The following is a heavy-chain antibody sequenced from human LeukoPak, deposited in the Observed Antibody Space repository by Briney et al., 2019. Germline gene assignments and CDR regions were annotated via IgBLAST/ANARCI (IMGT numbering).Heavy chain of an antibody. V-gene: IGHV3-9*01. CDR3: AKDKGSGAYYFDY. J-gene: IGHJ4*02. Sequence: GGSLTLSCAASGFTFDDYAMLWARQAPGKGLEWVSGISWNSGRIGYADSVKGRFTISRDNAKISLYMQMNSLRAEDTALYYCAKDKGSGAYYFDYWGQGTLVTVSS. CDR2: ISWNSGRI. D-gene: IGHD6-19*01. CDR1: GFTFDDYA.